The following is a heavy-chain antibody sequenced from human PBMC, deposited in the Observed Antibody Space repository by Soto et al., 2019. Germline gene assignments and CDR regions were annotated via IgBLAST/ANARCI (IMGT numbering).Heavy chain of an antibody. Sequence: GGSLRLSCAASGFTFRSFTMNWVRQAPGKGLEWVSTISSNSAYIYYTDALRGRFTISRDNAKNSLHLQMNSLRAEDTAVYYCTRDASRDSSARGWFDPWGPGTLVTVS. CDR2: ISSNSAYI. CDR1: GFTFRSFT. D-gene: IGHD6-13*01. J-gene: IGHJ5*02. V-gene: IGHV3-21*01. CDR3: TRDASRDSSARGWFDP.